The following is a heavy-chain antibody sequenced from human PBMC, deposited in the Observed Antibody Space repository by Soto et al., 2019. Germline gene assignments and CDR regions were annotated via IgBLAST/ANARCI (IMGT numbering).Heavy chain of an antibody. CDR3: ARVGGWLQFDSDYYYGMDV. CDR1: GGTFSSYA. Sequence: ASVKVSCKASGGTFSSYAISWVLQAPGQGLEWMGGIIPIFGTANYAQKFQGRVTITADESTSTAYMELSSLRSEDTAVYYCARVGGWLQFDSDYYYGMDVWGQGTTVTVSS. V-gene: IGHV1-69*13. CDR2: IIPIFGTA. J-gene: IGHJ6*02. D-gene: IGHD5-12*01.